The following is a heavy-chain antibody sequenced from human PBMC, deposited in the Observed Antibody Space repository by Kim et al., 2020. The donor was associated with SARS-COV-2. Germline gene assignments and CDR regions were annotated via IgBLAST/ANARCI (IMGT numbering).Heavy chain of an antibody. V-gene: IGHV4-4*02. J-gene: IGHJ4*02. D-gene: IGHD3-3*01. Sequence: NPSLKSRVTISVDKSKNQFSLKLSSVTAADTAVYYCARAITIFGVVITFDYWGQGTLVTVSS. CDR3: ARAITIFGVVITFDY.